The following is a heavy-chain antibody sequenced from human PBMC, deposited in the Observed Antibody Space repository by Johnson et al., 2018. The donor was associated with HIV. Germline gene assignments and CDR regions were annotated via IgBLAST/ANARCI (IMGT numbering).Heavy chain of an antibody. CDR3: AKDIVPMVQTDAFDI. Sequence: VQLVESGRVVVQPGGSLRLSCAASGFTFDDYTMHWVRQAPGKGLEWVSLISWDGGSIGYAASVKGRFTISRDNAKNSLYLQMNSLRAEDTALYYCAKDIVPMVQTDAFDIWGQGTMVTVSS. CDR2: ISWDGGSI. V-gene: IGHV3-43*01. CDR1: GFTFDDYT. D-gene: IGHD3-10*01. J-gene: IGHJ3*02.